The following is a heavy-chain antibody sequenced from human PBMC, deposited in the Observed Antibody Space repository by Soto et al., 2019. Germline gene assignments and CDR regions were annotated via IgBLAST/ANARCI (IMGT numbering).Heavy chain of an antibody. CDR1: GFTFSSYA. CDR2: ISYDGSNK. Sequence: QVQLVESGGGVVQPGRSLRLSCAASGFTFSSYAMHWVRQAPGKGLEWVAVISYDGSNKYYADSVKGRFTISRDNSKNTLYLQINSLRAEDTAVYYCAAFEYSSFPWGQGTLVTVSS. J-gene: IGHJ5*02. V-gene: IGHV3-30-3*01. D-gene: IGHD6-6*01. CDR3: AAFEYSSFP.